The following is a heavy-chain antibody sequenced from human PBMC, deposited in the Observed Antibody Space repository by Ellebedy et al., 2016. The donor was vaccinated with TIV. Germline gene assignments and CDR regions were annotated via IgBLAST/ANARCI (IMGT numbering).Heavy chain of an antibody. D-gene: IGHD3/OR15-3a*01. J-gene: IGHJ4*02. V-gene: IGHV3-23*01. Sequence: GESLKISCVASGFTFSNYAMGWVRQAPGKGLDWVSAISGVGSSTTYYADSVKGRFTISRDNSKNTLFLQMSSLRAEDTAVYFCARRSTDFAFDSWGQGTLVTVSS. CDR2: ISGVGSSTT. CDR1: GFTFSNYA. CDR3: ARRSTDFAFDS.